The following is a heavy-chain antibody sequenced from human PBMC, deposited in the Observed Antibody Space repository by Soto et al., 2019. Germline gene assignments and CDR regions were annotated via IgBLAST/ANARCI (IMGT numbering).Heavy chain of an antibody. CDR1: GYTFSSYV. J-gene: IGHJ6*02. Sequence: QVQLVQSGAEVKKPGASVKVSCKASGYTFSSYVISWVRQAPGQGLDWMGWISAYNVETNYAQKLQDRVTMTTDTSTNTADIELRRLRSDDTAVYYCARVAPPGATLTPLNFNGMDVWGQGTTVTFSS. V-gene: IGHV1-18*04. CDR3: ARVAPPGATLTPLNFNGMDV. CDR2: ISAYNVET. D-gene: IGHD1-1*01.